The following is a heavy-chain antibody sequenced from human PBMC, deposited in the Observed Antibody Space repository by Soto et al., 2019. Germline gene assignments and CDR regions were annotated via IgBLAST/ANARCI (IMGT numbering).Heavy chain of an antibody. J-gene: IGHJ4*02. CDR3: AREVSSGWYYFDH. Sequence: QVQLVQSGTEVKKPGASVKVSCKASGYTFSTYGISWVRQAPGQGLEWMGWISGYIGNTKYAQKLQDRVTRTIDPSTGTAYWELRSLRSDGTAVYYCAREVSSGWYYFDHWGQGTLVTVSS. CDR2: ISGYIGNT. V-gene: IGHV1-18*01. D-gene: IGHD6-19*01. CDR1: GYTFSTYG.